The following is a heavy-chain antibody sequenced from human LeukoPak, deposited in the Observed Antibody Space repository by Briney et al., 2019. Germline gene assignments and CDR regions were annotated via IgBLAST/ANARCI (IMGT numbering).Heavy chain of an antibody. CDR3: ASFDYDSNAFDI. J-gene: IGHJ3*02. CDR1: GGSISSSSYY. CDR2: IYYSGST. D-gene: IGHD3-22*01. V-gene: IGHV4-39*01. Sequence: SETLSLTCTVSGGSISSSSYYWGWIRQPPGKGLEWIGSIYYSGSTYYNPSLKSRVTISVDTSKNQFSLKLSSVTAADTAVYYCASFDYDSNAFDIWGQGTMVTVSS.